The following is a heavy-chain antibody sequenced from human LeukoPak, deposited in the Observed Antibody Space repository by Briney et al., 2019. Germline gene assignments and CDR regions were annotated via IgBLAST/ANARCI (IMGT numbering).Heavy chain of an antibody. V-gene: IGHV3-23*01. CDR3: AKREYSGSYYPRGAFDI. J-gene: IGHJ3*02. D-gene: IGHD1-26*01. Sequence: GGSLRLSCAASGFTFSSYAMSWVRQAPGKGPEWVSAISGSGGSTYYADSVKGRFTISRDNTKNTLYLQMNSLMAEDTAVYYCAKREYSGSYYPRGAFDIWGQGTMVTVSS. CDR2: ISGSGGST. CDR1: GFTFSSYA.